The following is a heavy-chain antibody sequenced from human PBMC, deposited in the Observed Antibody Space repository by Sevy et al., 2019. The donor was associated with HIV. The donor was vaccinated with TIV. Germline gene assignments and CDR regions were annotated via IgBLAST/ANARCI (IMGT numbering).Heavy chain of an antibody. CDR1: GFTFSSYA. CDR3: AKDDLVGATEGRFDY. Sequence: GGSLRLSCAASGFTFSSYAMSWVRQAPGKGLEWVSAISDGGGSTYYADSVKGRFTISRDNSKNTLYLQMNSLRAEDTAVYYCAKDDLVGATEGRFDYWGQGTLVTVSS. CDR2: ISDGGGST. D-gene: IGHD1-26*01. V-gene: IGHV3-23*01. J-gene: IGHJ4*02.